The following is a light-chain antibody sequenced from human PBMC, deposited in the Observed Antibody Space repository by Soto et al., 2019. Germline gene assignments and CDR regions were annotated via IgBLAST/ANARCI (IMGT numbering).Light chain of an antibody. J-gene: IGLJ3*02. CDR2: KDL. CDR3: LTWDYSLRRWV. CDR1: NSNIGNRP. Sequence: QSVLTQPPSASGTPGQRVTISCSGGNSNIGNRPVHWFQQLPGTAPKPLIYKDLQRPSGVPDRVSVSKSGTSASLAISGLRSDDEADYYCLTWDYSLRRWVFGGGTKLTVL. V-gene: IGLV1-47*01.